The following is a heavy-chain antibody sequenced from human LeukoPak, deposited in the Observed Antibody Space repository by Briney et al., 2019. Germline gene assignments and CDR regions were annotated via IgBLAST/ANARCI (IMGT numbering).Heavy chain of an antibody. Sequence: GSLRLSCAASGFSFSRYAMTWVRQTPGKGLEWIGEINHSGSTNYNPSLKSRVTISVDTSKNQFSLKLSSVTAADTAVYYCARYGPRRRAFDIWGQGTMVTVSS. CDR1: GFSFSRYA. V-gene: IGHV4-34*01. CDR2: INHSGST. CDR3: ARYGPRRRAFDI. D-gene: IGHD4-17*01. J-gene: IGHJ3*02.